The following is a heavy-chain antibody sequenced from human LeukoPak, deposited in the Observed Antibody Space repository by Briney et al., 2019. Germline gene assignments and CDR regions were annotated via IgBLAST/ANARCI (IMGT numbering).Heavy chain of an antibody. V-gene: IGHV3-9*01. J-gene: IGHJ4*02. D-gene: IGHD3-22*01. CDR1: GFIFDDHG. Sequence: GRSLRLSCAASGFIFDDHGMHWVRHAPGKGLEWVSGISWSSGIIGYADSVKSRFTISRDNAKRSLYLQIDSLRAEDTAVYYCAKNYYDSSGAQWGQGTLVTVSS. CDR3: AKNYYDSSGAQ. CDR2: ISWSSGII.